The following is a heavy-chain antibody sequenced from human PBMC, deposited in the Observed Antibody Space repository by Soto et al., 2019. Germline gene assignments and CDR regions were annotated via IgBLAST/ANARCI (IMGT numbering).Heavy chain of an antibody. V-gene: IGHV4-34*01. J-gene: IGHJ4*02. CDR1: GGSFSGYY. CDR2: INHSGST. CDR3: ARRRNYDILTGYYTGAYYFDY. Sequence: SETLSLTCAVYGGSFSGYYWSWIRQPPGKGLEWIGEINHSGSTNYNPSLKSRVTISVDTSKNQFSLKLSSVTAADTAVYYCARRRNYDILTGYYTGAYYFDYWGQGTLVTVSS. D-gene: IGHD3-9*01.